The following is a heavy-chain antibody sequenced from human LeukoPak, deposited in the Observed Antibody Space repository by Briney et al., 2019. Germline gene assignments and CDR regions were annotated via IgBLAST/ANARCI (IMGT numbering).Heavy chain of an antibody. J-gene: IGHJ4*02. CDR2: IYYSGST. CDR3: ARSRRYDSSGYFDY. D-gene: IGHD3-22*01. Sequence: PSETLSLTCTVSGGSVSSGSYYWSWIRQPPGKGLEWIGYIYYSGSTNYNPSLKSRVTISVDTSKNQFSLKLSSVTAAGTAVYYCARSRRYDSSGYFDYWGQGTLVTVSS. V-gene: IGHV4-61*01. CDR1: GGSVSSGSYY.